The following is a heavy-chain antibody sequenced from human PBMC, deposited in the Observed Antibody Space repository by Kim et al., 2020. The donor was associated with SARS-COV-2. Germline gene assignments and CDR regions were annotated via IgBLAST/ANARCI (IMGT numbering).Heavy chain of an antibody. CDR3: ARKVHDAYDV. V-gene: IGHV1-3*04. CDR1: GYDFTEYP. J-gene: IGHJ3*01. Sequence: ASVKVSCKVSGYDFTEYPIHWVRQAPGQGLEWMGWINIVTVYTKYSGKLQSRITIMRDISATTVFMELTSLGSEDTAIYYCARKVHDAYDVWGQGTLVTVSS. CDR2: INIVTVYT.